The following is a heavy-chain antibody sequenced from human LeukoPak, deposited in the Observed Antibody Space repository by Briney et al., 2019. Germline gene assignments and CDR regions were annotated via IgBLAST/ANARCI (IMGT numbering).Heavy chain of an antibody. D-gene: IGHD1-26*01. J-gene: IGHJ4*02. CDR3: ASEGGSGDTYYFDY. CDR2: IYTSGST. V-gene: IGHV4-4*07. CDR1: GGSISSYY. Sequence: SETLSLTCTVSGGSISSYYWSWIRQLAGKGLEWIGRIYTSGSTNYNPSLKSRVTMSVDTSKNQFSLKLSSVTAADTAVYYCASEGGSGDTYYFDYWGQGTLVTVSS.